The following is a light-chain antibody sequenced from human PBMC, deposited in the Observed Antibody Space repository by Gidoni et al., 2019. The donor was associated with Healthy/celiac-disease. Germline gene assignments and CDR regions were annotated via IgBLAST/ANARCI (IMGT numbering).Light chain of an antibody. CDR3: MQALQTPRT. V-gene: IGKV2-28*01. CDR2: LGS. J-gene: IGKJ1*01. Sequence: DIVMTQSPLSLPVTPGGPASISCRSSQSLLHSNGYNYLDWYLPKPGQSPQLLIYLGSNRASGVPDRFSGSGSGTDFTLKISRVEAEDVGVYYCMQALQTPRTFGQGTKVEIK. CDR1: QSLLHSNGYNY.